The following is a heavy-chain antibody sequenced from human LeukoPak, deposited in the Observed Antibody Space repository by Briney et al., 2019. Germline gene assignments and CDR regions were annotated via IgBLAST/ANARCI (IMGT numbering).Heavy chain of an antibody. Sequence: PSETLSLTCAVYGGSFSGYYWSWIRQPPGKGLEWIGYIYYSGSTNYNPSLKSRVTISVDTSKNQFSLKLSSVTAADTAVYYCARAGTYDILTGYYHWGQGTLVTVSS. CDR2: IYYSGST. CDR1: GGSFSGYY. V-gene: IGHV4-59*01. CDR3: ARAGTYDILTGYYH. D-gene: IGHD3-9*01. J-gene: IGHJ5*02.